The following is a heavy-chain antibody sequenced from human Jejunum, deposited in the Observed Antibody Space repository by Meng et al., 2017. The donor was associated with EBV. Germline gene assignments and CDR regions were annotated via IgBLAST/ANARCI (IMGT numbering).Heavy chain of an antibody. CDR1: GFGFRATW. J-gene: IGHJ4*02. D-gene: IGHD3-16*01. V-gene: IGHV3-15*01. Sequence: EVQVVESGGGLVNPGGSLRLSCAASGFGFRATWMSWVRQAPGKGLEWVGRIKSGGGTTDYNAPVKGRFTISRDDSESTVHLQMNSLKTEDTAVYYCTAESSALTTNHYVWFGFWGQGTLVTVSS. CDR3: TAESSALTTNHYVWFGF. CDR2: IKSGGGTT.